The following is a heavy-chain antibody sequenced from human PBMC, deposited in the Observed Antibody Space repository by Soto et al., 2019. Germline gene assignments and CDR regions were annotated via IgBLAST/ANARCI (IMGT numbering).Heavy chain of an antibody. D-gene: IGHD1-1*01. V-gene: IGHV4-59*01. CDR3: ARGHRNDPYYFYGMDV. J-gene: IGHJ6*02. CDR2: IYYSGST. CDR1: GGSISSYY. Sequence: SETLSLTCTVSGGSISSYYWSWIRQPPGKGLEWIGYIYYSGSTNYNPSLKSRVTISVDTSKNQFSLKLSSVTAADTAVYYCARGHRNDPYYFYGMDVWGQGTTVTVSS.